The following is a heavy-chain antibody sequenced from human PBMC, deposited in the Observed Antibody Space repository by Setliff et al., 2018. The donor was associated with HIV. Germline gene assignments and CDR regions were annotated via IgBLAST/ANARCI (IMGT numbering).Heavy chain of an antibody. J-gene: IGHJ6*03. D-gene: IGHD2-15*01. CDR1: GYTFSSHW. CDR2: IYPEDSDA. CDR3: ARHPPTYCSGGSCYSGNYYYMDV. V-gene: IGHV5-51*01. Sequence: GESLKISCQGSGYTFSSHWIGWVRQMPGKGLEWIGIIYPEDSDARYSPSFQGQVTISADKSISTAYLQWSSLKASDTAMYYCARHPPTYCSGGSCYSGNYYYMDVWGKGTTVTVSS.